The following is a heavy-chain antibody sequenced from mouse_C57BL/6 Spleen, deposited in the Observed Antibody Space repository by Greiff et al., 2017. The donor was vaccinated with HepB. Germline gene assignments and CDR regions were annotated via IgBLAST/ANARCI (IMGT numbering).Heavy chain of an antibody. J-gene: IGHJ3*01. D-gene: IGHD1-1*01. CDR3: ARPPHYYGSSLWFAY. V-gene: IGHV5-17*01. Sequence: EVQRVESGGGLVKPGGSLKLSCAASGFTFSDYGMHWVRQAPEKGLEWVAYISSGSSTIYYADTVKGRFTISRDNAKNTLFLQMTSLRSEDTAMYYCARPPHYYGSSLWFAYWGQGTLVTVSA. CDR1: GFTFSDYG. CDR2: ISSGSSTI.